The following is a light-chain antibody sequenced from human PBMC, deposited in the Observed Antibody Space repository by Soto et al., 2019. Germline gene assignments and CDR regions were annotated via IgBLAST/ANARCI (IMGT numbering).Light chain of an antibody. Sequence: QSVLTQPPSVSAAPGQKVTFSCSGSSSNIGKNYVSWYQQVPGTAPKLLIYEDNKRRSGIPDRFSGSKSGTSATLGITGLQTGDEADYYCGTWDSSLGVLVFGTGTKLTVL. CDR3: GTWDSSLGVLV. J-gene: IGLJ1*01. V-gene: IGLV1-51*02. CDR2: EDN. CDR1: SSNIGKNY.